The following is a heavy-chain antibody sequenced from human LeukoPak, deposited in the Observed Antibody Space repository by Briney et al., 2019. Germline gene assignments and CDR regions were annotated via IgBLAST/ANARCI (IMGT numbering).Heavy chain of an antibody. V-gene: IGHV1-2*02. CDR1: GYTFTDYF. Sequence: ASVKVSCKASGYTFTDYFLHWVREAPGQGLEWMGWIIPNSGATNYARKFQGRVTMTRDTSISAAYLDLGSLTSDDTAIYYCARGPAIGIDFWGQGTLVTVSS. CDR3: ARGPAIGIDF. J-gene: IGHJ4*02. CDR2: IIPNSGAT. D-gene: IGHD5-18*01.